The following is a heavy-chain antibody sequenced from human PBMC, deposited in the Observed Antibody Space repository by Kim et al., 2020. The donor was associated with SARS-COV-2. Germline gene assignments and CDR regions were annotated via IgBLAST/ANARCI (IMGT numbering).Heavy chain of an antibody. CDR3: ARGLYYDILTGYYMAWFDP. Sequence: SETLSLTCAVYGGSFSGYYWSWIRQPPGKGLEWIGEINHSGSTNYNPSLKSRVTISVDTSKNQFSLKLSSVTAADTAVYYCARGLYYDILTGYYMAWFDPWGQGTLVTVSS. J-gene: IGHJ5*02. D-gene: IGHD3-9*01. CDR2: INHSGST. V-gene: IGHV4-34*01. CDR1: GGSFSGYY.